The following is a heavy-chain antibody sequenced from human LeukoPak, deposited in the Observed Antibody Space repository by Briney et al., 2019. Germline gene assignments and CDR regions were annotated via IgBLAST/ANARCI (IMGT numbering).Heavy chain of an antibody. CDR2: ISSSSSYI. D-gene: IGHD6-13*01. CDR3: ARGSSWYYFDY. J-gene: IGHJ4*02. Sequence: GGSLRLSCAAPGFTFSSYSINWVRQAPGKGLEWVSSISSSSSYIYYADSVKGRCTISRDNAKNSLYLQMNSLRAEDTAVYYCARGSSWYYFDYWGQGTLVTVSS. V-gene: IGHV3-21*01. CDR1: GFTFSSYS.